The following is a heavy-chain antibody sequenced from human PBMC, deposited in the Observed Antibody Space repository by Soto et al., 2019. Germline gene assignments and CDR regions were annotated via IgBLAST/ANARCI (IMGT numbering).Heavy chain of an antibody. CDR2: IYSGGST. V-gene: IGHV3-53*02. D-gene: IGHD3-22*01. J-gene: IGHJ6*02. CDR1: GFTVSSNY. Sequence: EVQLVETGGGLIQPGGSLRLSCAASGFTVSSNYMSWVRQAPGKGLEWVSVIYSGGSTYYADSVKGRFTISRDNSKNTLYFQMNSLRAEDTAVYYCARSYGYYDSSGYYPTKGYYGMDVWGQGTTVTVSS. CDR3: ARSYGYYDSSGYYPTKGYYGMDV.